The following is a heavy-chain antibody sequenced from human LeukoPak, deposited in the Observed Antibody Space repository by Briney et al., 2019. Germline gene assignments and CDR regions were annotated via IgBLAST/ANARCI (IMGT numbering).Heavy chain of an antibody. CDR3: ARLVVAATLDYYYGMDV. V-gene: IGHV4-39*07. J-gene: IGHJ6*02. D-gene: IGHD2-15*01. CDR2: VYYSGSTSGTT. CDR1: GGSISSSVYY. Sequence: PSETLSLTCTVSGGSISSSVYYWGWIRQPPGKGLEWIGSVYYSGSTSGTTYYNTSLESRVTISVDTSQSQFSLKLSSVTAADTAVYYCARLVVAATLDYYYGMDVWDQGTTVTVSS.